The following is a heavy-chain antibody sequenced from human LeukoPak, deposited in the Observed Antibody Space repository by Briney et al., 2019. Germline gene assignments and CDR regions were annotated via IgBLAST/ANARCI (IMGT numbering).Heavy chain of an antibody. CDR1: GYTFTTYY. CDR2: SNPSDGST. D-gene: IGHD3-10*01. Sequence: GASVKVSCKASGYTFTTYYMHWVRQAPGQGLEWMGISNPSDGSTTYAQKFQDRVTMTRDTSTSTFYMELSSLRSEDTAVYYCARGHGSGSYILGYWGQGTLVTVSS. V-gene: IGHV1-46*01. J-gene: IGHJ4*02. CDR3: ARGHGSGSYILGY.